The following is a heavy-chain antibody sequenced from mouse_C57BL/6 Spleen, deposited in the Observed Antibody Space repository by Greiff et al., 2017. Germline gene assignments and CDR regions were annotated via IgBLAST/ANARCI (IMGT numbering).Heavy chain of an antibody. V-gene: IGHV1-15*01. CDR3: TRSSLVYYYGSRGFAY. J-gene: IGHJ3*01. D-gene: IGHD1-1*01. CDR1: GYTFTDYE. CDR2: IDPETGGT. Sequence: VQLQQSEAELVRPGASVTLSCKASGYTFTDYEMHWVKQTPVHGLEWIGAIDPETGGTAYNQKFKGKAILTADKSSSTAYMELRSLTSEDSAVYYCTRSSLVYYYGSRGFAYWGQGTLVTVSA.